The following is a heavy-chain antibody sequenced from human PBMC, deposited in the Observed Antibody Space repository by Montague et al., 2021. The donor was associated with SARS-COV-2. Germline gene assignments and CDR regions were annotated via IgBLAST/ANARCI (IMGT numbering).Heavy chain of an antibody. J-gene: IGHJ5*02. V-gene: IGHV4-34*01. CDR1: GASFSGYH. Sequence: SETLSLTCAVYGASFSGYHWTWIRQSPARGQELNGVVIPCGKTSYNSSLQIQLTISVDNYTTQFSLRLSFVTAADTAVYFCAKGSHIYETRGPRTGWFDPWGQGALVTVSS. D-gene: IGHD7-27*01. CDR2: VIPCGKT. CDR3: AKGSHIYETRGPRTGWFDP.